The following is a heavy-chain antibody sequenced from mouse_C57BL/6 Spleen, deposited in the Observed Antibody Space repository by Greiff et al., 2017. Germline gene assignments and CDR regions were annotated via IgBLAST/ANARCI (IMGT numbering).Heavy chain of an antibody. CDR2: IYPSDSET. Sequence: QVQLQQPGAELVRPGSSVKLSCKASGYTFTSYWMDWVKQRPGQGLEWIGNIYPSDSETHNNQKFKDKATLTVDKYSSTAYMQLSSLTSEDSAVYYCARKGFTTVVATKSYWYFDVWGTGTTVTVSS. V-gene: IGHV1-61*01. CDR3: ARKGFTTVVATKSYWYFDV. J-gene: IGHJ1*03. CDR1: GYTFTSYW. D-gene: IGHD1-1*01.